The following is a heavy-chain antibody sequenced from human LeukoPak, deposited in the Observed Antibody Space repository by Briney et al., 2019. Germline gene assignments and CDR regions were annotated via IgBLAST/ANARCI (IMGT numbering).Heavy chain of an antibody. Sequence: GESLKISCKGSGYSFTNYWIGWVRQMPGKGLEWMGSLYPGDSDTTYSPSFQGQVTISADKSISTAYLQWSSLKASDTAMYYCARHCWGCSGGPLDAFDIWGQGTMVTVSS. CDR2: LYPGDSDT. CDR3: ARHCWGCSGGPLDAFDI. J-gene: IGHJ3*02. D-gene: IGHD2-15*01. V-gene: IGHV5-51*01. CDR1: GYSFTNYW.